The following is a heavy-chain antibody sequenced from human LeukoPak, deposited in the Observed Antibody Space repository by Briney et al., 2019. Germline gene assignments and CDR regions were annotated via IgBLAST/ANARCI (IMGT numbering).Heavy chain of an antibody. CDR1: GGSFSGYY. CDR3: ARGQTIYDYVWGSYRPFDY. D-gene: IGHD3-16*02. J-gene: IGHJ4*02. CDR2: INHSGST. Sequence: SETLSLTCAVYGGSFSGYYWSWIRQPPGKGLEWIGEINHSGSTNYNPSLKSRVTISVDTSKNQFSLKLSSVTAADTAVYYCARGQTIYDYVWGSYRPFDYWGQGTLVTVSS. V-gene: IGHV4-34*01.